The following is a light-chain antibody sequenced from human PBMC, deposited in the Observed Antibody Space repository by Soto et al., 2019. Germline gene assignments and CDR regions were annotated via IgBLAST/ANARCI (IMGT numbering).Light chain of an antibody. CDR1: QSVLYSSNNNNY. Sequence: DIVMTQSPDSLAVSLGERATINCKSSQSVLYSSNNNNYLAWYQQKPGQPPKLLIYWASTRESGVPDRFSGSGSGTDFTLTIRSLQAEDVAVYYCQQYYSTPPALTFGGGNKVEIK. CDR3: QQYYSTPPALT. V-gene: IGKV4-1*01. J-gene: IGKJ4*01. CDR2: WAS.